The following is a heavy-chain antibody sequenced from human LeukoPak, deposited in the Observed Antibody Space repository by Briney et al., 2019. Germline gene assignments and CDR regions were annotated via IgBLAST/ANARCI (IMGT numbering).Heavy chain of an antibody. V-gene: IGHV3-7*01. CDR1: GFTFSSYW. Sequence: GGSLRLSCAASGFTFSSYWMSWVRQAPGKGLEWVANIKQDGSEKYYVDSVKGRFTISRDNAKNSLYLQMNSLRAEDTAVHYCARDTYYYGSGTINDAFDIWGQGTMVTVSS. D-gene: IGHD3-10*01. CDR2: IKQDGSEK. J-gene: IGHJ3*02. CDR3: ARDTYYYGSGTINDAFDI.